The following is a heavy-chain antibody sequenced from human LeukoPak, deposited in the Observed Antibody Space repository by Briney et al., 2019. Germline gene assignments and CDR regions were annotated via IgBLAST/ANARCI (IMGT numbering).Heavy chain of an antibody. CDR2: IKQDGSEK. D-gene: IGHD2-2*01. Sequence: GSLRLSCAASGFTFSSYWMSWVRQAPGKGLEWVANIKQDGSEKYYVDSVKGRFTISRDNAKNSLYLQMNSLRAEDAAVYYCARGYCSSTSCYPGRRYFDYWGQGTLVTVSS. J-gene: IGHJ4*02. V-gene: IGHV3-7*01. CDR1: GFTFSSYW. CDR3: ARGYCSSTSCYPGRRYFDY.